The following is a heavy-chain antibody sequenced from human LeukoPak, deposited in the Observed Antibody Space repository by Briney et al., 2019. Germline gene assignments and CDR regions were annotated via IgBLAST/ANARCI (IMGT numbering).Heavy chain of an antibody. CDR3: ARQGYSSSSDFDY. Sequence: GESLKISCKGSGYSFTNYWIGWVRQMPGQGLEWMGIIYPGDSDTRYSPSFQGQVTISADKAISTAYLQWSSLKVSDTATYYCARQGYSSSSDFDYWGQGTLVTVSS. CDR2: IYPGDSDT. CDR1: GYSFTNYW. V-gene: IGHV5-51*01. D-gene: IGHD6-6*01. J-gene: IGHJ4*02.